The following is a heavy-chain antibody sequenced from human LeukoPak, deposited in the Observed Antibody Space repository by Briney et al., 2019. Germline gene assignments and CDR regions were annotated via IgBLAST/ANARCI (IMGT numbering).Heavy chain of an antibody. CDR1: GGSISSYY. Sequence: SEALSLTFTVSGGSISSYYWSWLRPPPGKGLEWIGYIYYSGSTNYNPSLKSRVTISVDTSKNQFSLKLSSVTAADTAVYYCARQVKTYYGSGSFDYWGQGTLVTVSS. V-gene: IGHV4-59*08. J-gene: IGHJ4*02. D-gene: IGHD3-10*01. CDR2: IYYSGST. CDR3: ARQVKTYYGSGSFDY.